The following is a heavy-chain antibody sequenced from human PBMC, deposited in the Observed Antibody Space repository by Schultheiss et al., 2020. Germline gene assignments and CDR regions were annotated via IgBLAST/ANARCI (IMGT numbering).Heavy chain of an antibody. CDR3: ARDFYYYYYMDV. CDR2: IWYDGSNK. Sequence: GSLRLSCAASGFTFSSYGMHWVRQAPGKGLEWVAVIWYDGSNKYYADSVKGRFTISRDNSKNTLYLQMNSLRAEDTAVYYCARDFYYYYYMDVWGKGTTVTVSS. J-gene: IGHJ6*03. CDR1: GFTFSSYG. V-gene: IGHV3-33*01.